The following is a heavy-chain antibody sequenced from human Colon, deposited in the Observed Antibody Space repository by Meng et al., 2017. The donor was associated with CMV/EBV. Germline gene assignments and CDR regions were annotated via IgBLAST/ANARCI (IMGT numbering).Heavy chain of an antibody. V-gene: IGHV2-5*02. Sequence: HITVKESGPTLVKPTQTLTLTCTFSGFSLSTNGVTVGWIRQPPGKALEWLALIYWDDDKRYSPSLKSRLTITKDTSKNQVVLTMINMDPVDTATYYCAHRFLRDSSSSLHFDSWGQGTLVTVSS. CDR2: IYWDDDK. J-gene: IGHJ4*02. D-gene: IGHD6-6*01. CDR1: GFSLSTNGVT. CDR3: AHRFLRDSSSSLHFDS.